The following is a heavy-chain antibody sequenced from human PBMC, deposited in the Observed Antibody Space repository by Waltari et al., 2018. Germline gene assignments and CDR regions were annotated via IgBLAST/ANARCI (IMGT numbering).Heavy chain of an antibody. CDR1: GFTVSSSY. V-gene: IGHV3-53*01. CDR2: IYSGSST. CDR3: ARDGRDGYNDAFDI. J-gene: IGHJ3*02. Sequence: EVQLVESGGGLIQPGGSLRLSWAASGFTVSSSYIGWVRQAPGKGLECVSVIYSGSSTYYADSVKGRFTISRDNSKNTLYLQMNSLRAEDTAVYYCARDGRDGYNDAFDIWGQGTMVTVSS. D-gene: IGHD2-21*01.